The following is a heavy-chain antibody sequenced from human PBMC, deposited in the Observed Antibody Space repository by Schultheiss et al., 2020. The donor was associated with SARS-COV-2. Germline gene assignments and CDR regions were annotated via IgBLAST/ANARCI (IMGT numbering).Heavy chain of an antibody. CDR1: GFTFSSYA. D-gene: IGHD6-13*01. CDR3: ARGLGRVAAAGTQGVEYFQH. Sequence: GGSLRLSCAASGFTFSSYAMSWVRQAPGQGLEWMGRIIPILGIANYAQKFQGRVTITADKSTSTAYMELSSLRSEDTAVYYCARGLGRVAAAGTQGVEYFQHWGQGTLVTVSS. J-gene: IGHJ1*01. V-gene: IGHV1-69*04. CDR2: IIPILGIA.